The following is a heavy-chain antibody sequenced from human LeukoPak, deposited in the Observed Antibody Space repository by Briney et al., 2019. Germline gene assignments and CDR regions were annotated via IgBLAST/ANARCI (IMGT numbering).Heavy chain of an antibody. CDR3: AASSSWYHYFDY. Sequence: GGSLRLSCVASGFTFSNYAMNWVRQAPGKGLEWVSAFSGSGGSTYYADSVKGRFTISRDTSKNTLFLQMNSLRTEDTAVYYCAASSSWYHYFDYWGQGTLVTVSS. V-gene: IGHV3-23*01. J-gene: IGHJ4*02. CDR1: GFTFSNYA. D-gene: IGHD6-13*01. CDR2: FSGSGGST.